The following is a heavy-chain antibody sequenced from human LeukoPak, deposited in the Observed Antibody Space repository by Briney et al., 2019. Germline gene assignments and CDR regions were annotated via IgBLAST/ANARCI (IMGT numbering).Heavy chain of an antibody. CDR1: GYTFTSYY. Sequence: ASVTVSCKASGYTFTSYYMHWVRQAPGQGLEWMGIINPSGGSTSYAQKFQGRVTMTRDTSTSTVYMELSSLRAEDTAVYYCAELGITMIGGVWGKGTTVTISS. J-gene: IGHJ6*04. CDR2: INPSGGST. CDR3: AELGITMIGGV. D-gene: IGHD3-10*02. V-gene: IGHV1-46*01.